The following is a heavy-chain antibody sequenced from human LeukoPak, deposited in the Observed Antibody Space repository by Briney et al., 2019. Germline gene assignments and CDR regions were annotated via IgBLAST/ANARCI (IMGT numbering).Heavy chain of an antibody. J-gene: IGHJ3*02. CDR3: ARAYSSRGPLGAFDI. CDR2: ISSSGDTT. V-gene: IGHV3-48*03. Sequence: GGSLRLSCVGSGLTFSSFEMNWVRQGPGKGLEWVSYISSSGDTTYYVDSVKARFTISRDNAKNSLYLQMNSLRAEDTAVYYCARAYSSRGPLGAFDIWGQGTMVTVSS. D-gene: IGHD6-19*01. CDR1: GLTFSSFE.